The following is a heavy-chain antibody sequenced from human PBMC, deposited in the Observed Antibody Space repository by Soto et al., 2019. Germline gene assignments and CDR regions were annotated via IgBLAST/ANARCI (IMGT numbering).Heavy chain of an antibody. J-gene: IGHJ4*02. CDR3: ARHSSGAYGDLDDY. V-gene: IGHV4-39*01. D-gene: IGHD4-17*01. CDR1: GGSISSSSYY. CDR2: IYYSGST. Sequence: QLQLQESGPGLVKPSETLSLTCTVSGGSISSSSYYWGWIRQPPGKGLEWIGSIYYSGSTYYNPSLKSRVTISVDTSKNQFSLKLSSVTAADTAVYYCARHSSGAYGDLDDYWGQGTLVTVSS.